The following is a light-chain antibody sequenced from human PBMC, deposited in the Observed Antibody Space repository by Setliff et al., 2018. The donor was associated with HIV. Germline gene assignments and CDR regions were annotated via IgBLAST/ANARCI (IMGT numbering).Light chain of an antibody. CDR2: EVR. Sequence: VLTQPASVSGSPGQSITISCTGSSSDVGGYNYVSWYQQHPGKAPKLMIYEVRNRPSGVSNRFSGSKSGNTASLTISGLQAEDEADYYCSSYTSSSTRVFGTGTKV. CDR1: SSDVGGYNY. J-gene: IGLJ1*01. CDR3: SSYTSSSTRV. V-gene: IGLV2-14*01.